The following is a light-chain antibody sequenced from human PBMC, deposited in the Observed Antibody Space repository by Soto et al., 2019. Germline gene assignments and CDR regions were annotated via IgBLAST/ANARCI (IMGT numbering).Light chain of an antibody. CDR1: QSVNSN. Sequence: EIVMTQSPATLSVSPGERATLSCRASQSVNSNLAWYQQKPGQVPRLLIYGASTRATGIPARFSGSGSGTEFTFTISSLQSEDFAVYYCQQYNNWPQTFGQGTKVDIK. J-gene: IGKJ1*01. V-gene: IGKV3-15*01. CDR2: GAS. CDR3: QQYNNWPQT.